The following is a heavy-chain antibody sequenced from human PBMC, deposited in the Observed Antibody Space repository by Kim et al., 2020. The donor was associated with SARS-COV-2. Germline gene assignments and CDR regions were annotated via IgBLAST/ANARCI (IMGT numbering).Heavy chain of an antibody. V-gene: IGHV3-64D*06. D-gene: IGHD5-18*01. J-gene: IGHJ4*02. CDR3: VKVTRGMDRAMAFDY. Sequence: DSVKGRFTISRDNSKNTLYLQMSSLRAEDTAVYYCVKVTRGMDRAMAFDYWGQGTLVTVSS.